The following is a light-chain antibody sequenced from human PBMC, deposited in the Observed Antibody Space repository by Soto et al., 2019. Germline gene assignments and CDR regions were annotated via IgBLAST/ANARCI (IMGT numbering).Light chain of an antibody. V-gene: IGLV2-14*01. CDR2: DVS. J-gene: IGLJ2*01. CDR3: SSYTSSSTDVV. Sequence: QSVLTQPASVSGSPGQSITISCTGTSSDVGGYNYVSWYQQHPGKAPKLIIYDVSNRPSGVSNRFSGSKSGNTASLTISGLQAEDEADYYCSSYTSSSTDVVFGGGTQLTVL. CDR1: SSDVGGYNY.